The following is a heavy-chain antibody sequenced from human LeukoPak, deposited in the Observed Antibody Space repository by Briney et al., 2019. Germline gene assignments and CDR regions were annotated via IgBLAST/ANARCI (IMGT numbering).Heavy chain of an antibody. CDR3: ARRVLTSYYGSGKGFDP. V-gene: IGHV4-34*01. J-gene: IGHJ5*02. CDR1: GGSFSGYY. D-gene: IGHD3-10*01. CDR2: INHSGST. Sequence: SETLSLTCAVYGGSFSGYYWSWIRQPPGKGLEWIGEINHSGSTNYNPSLKSRVTISVDTSKNQFSLKLSSVTAADTAVYYCARRVLTSYYGSGKGFDPWGQGTLVTVSS.